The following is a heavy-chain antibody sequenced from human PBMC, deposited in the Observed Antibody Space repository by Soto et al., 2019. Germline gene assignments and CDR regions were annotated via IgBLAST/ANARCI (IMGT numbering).Heavy chain of an antibody. CDR2: IYSGGST. Sequence: EVQLVESGGGLIQPGGSLRLSCAASGFTVSSNYMSWVRQAPGKGLEWVSVIYSGGSTYYADSVKGRFTISRDNSKNKRYLQMNSLRAEDTAVYYCARDRVGYCSGGRCFSAGYYYYCMDVWGQGTTVTVSS. CDR3: ARDRVGYCSGGRCFSAGYYYYCMDV. J-gene: IGHJ6*02. V-gene: IGHV3-53*01. D-gene: IGHD2-15*01. CDR1: GFTVSSNY.